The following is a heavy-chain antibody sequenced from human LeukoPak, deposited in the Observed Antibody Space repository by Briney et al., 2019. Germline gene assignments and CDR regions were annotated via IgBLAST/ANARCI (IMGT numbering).Heavy chain of an antibody. V-gene: IGHV4-39*01. CDR2: IYYSGNT. J-gene: IGHJ4*02. CDR3: ARSLRGAAHHFDY. CDR1: GGSISGSSYY. Sequence: SETLSLTCTVSGGSISGSSYYWGWIRQPPGKGLEWIGSIYYSGNTYYNPSLKSRVTISVDTSKNQFSLKLCPVTAADTAVYYCARSLRGAAHHFDYWGQGTLVTVSS. D-gene: IGHD6-6*01.